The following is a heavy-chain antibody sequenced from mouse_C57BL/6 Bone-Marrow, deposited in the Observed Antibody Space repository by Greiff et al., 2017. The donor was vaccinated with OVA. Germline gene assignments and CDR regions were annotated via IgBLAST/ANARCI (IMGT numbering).Heavy chain of an antibody. J-gene: IGHJ4*01. CDR2: IHPNSGST. CDR3: AREGNYHYYYAMDY. CDR1: GYTFTSYW. V-gene: IGHV1-64*01. Sequence: QVQLQQPGAELVKPGASVKLSCKASGYTFTSYWMHWVKQRPGQGLEWIGMIHPNSGSTNYNEKFKSKATLTVDKSSSTAYMQLSSLTSEDSAVYYCAREGNYHYYYAMDYWGRGTSVTVSS. D-gene: IGHD2-1*01.